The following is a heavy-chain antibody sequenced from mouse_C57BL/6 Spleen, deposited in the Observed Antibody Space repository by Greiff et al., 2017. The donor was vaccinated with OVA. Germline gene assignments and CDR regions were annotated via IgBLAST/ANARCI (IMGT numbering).Heavy chain of an antibody. CDR1: GYTFTSYW. Sequence: QVQLQQPGAELVMPGASVKLSCKASGYTFTSYWMHWVKQRPGQGLEWIGQIDPSDRYTNYNQKFKGKSTLTVDKSSSTAYMQLSSLTSDDSAVYYGARSRITGPYYFDYWGQGTTLTVSS. V-gene: IGHV1-69*01. CDR3: ARSRITGPYYFDY. CDR2: IDPSDRYT. D-gene: IGHD2-4*01. J-gene: IGHJ2*01.